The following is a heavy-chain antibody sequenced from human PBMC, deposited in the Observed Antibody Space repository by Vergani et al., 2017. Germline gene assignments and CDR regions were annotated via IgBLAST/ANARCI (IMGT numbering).Heavy chain of an antibody. CDR2: ISYDGSNK. CDR3: AKDLSSSGWYDTSYFDY. V-gene: IGHV3-30-3*01. Sequence: QVQLVESGGGVVQPGRSLRLSCAASGFTFSSYAMHWVRQAPGKGLEWVAVISYDGSNKYYADSVKGRFTISRDNSKNTLYLQMNSLRAEDTALYYCAKDLSSSGWYDTSYFDYWGQGTLVTVSS. D-gene: IGHD6-19*01. CDR1: GFTFSSYA. J-gene: IGHJ4*02.